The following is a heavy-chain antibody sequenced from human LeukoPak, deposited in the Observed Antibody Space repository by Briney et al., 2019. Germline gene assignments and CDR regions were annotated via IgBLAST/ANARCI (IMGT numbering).Heavy chain of an antibody. V-gene: IGHV3-74*01. CDR2: INTDGSST. CDR3: ARSNCGGDCYWGTFDY. CDR1: GFTFSSYW. D-gene: IGHD2-21*02. Sequence: GGSLRLSCAASGFTFSSYWMHWVRQAPGKGLMWVSRINTDGSSTNYADSVKGRFTISRDNAKTSLYLQINSLRAEDTALYYCARSNCGGDCYWGTFDYWGQGTLVTVSS. J-gene: IGHJ4*02.